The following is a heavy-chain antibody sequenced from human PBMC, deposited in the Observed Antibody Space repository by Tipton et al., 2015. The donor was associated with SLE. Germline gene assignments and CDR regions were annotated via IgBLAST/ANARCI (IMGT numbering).Heavy chain of an antibody. D-gene: IGHD6-19*01. CDR2: IYTSGST. V-gene: IGHV4-4*09. CDR1: GGSFSGYY. Sequence: TLSLTCAGYGGSFSGYYWSWIRQPAGKGLEWIGYIYTSGSTNYNPSLKSRVTISVDTSKNQFSLKLSSVTAADTAMYYCARGQWLVRDAFDIWGQGTVVSVSS. CDR3: ARGQWLVRDAFDI. J-gene: IGHJ3*02.